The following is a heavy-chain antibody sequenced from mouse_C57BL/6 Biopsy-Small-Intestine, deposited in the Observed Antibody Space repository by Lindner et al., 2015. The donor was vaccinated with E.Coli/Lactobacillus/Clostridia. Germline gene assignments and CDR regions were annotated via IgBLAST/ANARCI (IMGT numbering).Heavy chain of an antibody. J-gene: IGHJ1*03. Sequence: VQLQESGAELVRPGTSVKMSCKASGYTFTNYWIGWAKQRPGHGLEWIGDIYPGGGYTNYSEKFKGKATLTADKSSGTADMQFSSLTSEDSATYYCARFTTPRYIDVWGTGTTVTVSS. CDR2: IYPGGGYT. D-gene: IGHD1-1*01. CDR1: GYTFTNYW. V-gene: IGHV1-63*01. CDR3: ARFTTPRYIDV.